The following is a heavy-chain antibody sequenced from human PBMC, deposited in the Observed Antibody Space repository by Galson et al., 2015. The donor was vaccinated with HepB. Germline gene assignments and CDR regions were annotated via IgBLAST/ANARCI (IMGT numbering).Heavy chain of an antibody. D-gene: IGHD6-13*01. V-gene: IGHV3-73*01. CDR1: GFTFSGSA. Sequence: SLRLSCAASGFTFSGSAMHWVRQASGKGLEWVGRIRSKANSYATAYAASVKGRFTISRGDSKNTAYLQMNSLKTEDTAVYYCTRRKDSSSWYTYYYYGMDVWGQGTTVTVSS. J-gene: IGHJ6*02. CDR2: IRSKANSYAT. CDR3: TRRKDSSSWYTYYYYGMDV.